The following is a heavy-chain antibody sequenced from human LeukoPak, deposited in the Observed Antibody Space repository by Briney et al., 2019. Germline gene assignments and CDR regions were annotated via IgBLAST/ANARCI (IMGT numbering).Heavy chain of an antibody. CDR3: ARGRRVATPGTWFDP. J-gene: IGHJ5*02. V-gene: IGHV4-34*01. Sequence: SETLSLTCAVYGGSFSGYYWSWIRQPPGKGLEWIGGINHSGSTNYNPSLKSRVTISVDTSKNQLSLKLSSVTAADTAVYYCARGRRVATPGTWFDPWGQGTLVTVSS. CDR2: INHSGST. D-gene: IGHD5-12*01. CDR1: GGSFSGYY.